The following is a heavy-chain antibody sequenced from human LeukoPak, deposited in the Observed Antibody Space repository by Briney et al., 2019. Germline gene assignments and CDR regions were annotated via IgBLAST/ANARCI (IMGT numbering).Heavy chain of an antibody. Sequence: SSETLSLTCTVSGGSISSGSYYWSRIRQPAGKGLEWIGRIYTSGSTNYNPSLKSRVTISVDTSKNQFSLKLSSVTAADTAVYYCARVGGAGYYYYMDVWGKGTTVTVSS. CDR1: GGSISSGSYY. J-gene: IGHJ6*03. D-gene: IGHD2-21*01. CDR2: IYTSGST. V-gene: IGHV4-61*02. CDR3: ARVGGAGYYYYMDV.